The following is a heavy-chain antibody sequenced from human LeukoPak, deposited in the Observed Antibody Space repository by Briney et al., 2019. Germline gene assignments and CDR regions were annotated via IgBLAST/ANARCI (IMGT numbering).Heavy chain of an antibody. CDR3: ARDTGLAGRYYYYYMDV. CDR2: ISAYNGNT. Sequence: GSVKVSCKASGYTFTSYGISWVRQAPGQGLEWMGWISAYNGNTNYAQKLQGRVTMTTDTSTSTAYMELRSLRSDDTAVYYCARDTGLAGRYYYYYMDVWGKGTTVTVSS. V-gene: IGHV1-18*01. J-gene: IGHJ6*03. D-gene: IGHD1-14*01. CDR1: GYTFTSYG.